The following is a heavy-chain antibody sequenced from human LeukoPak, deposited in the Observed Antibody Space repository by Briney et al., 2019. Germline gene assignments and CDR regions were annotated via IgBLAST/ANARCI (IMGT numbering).Heavy chain of an antibody. D-gene: IGHD3-3*01. CDR2: IKQDGSEK. Sequence: PGGSLRLSCAASGFTFSSYWMSWVRQAPGKGLEWVANIKQDGSEKYYVDSVKGRFTISRDNAKNSLYLQMNSLRAEDTAVYYCARERHKRFGDAFDIWGQGTMVTVSS. J-gene: IGHJ3*02. CDR3: ARERHKRFGDAFDI. CDR1: GFTFSSYW. V-gene: IGHV3-7*01.